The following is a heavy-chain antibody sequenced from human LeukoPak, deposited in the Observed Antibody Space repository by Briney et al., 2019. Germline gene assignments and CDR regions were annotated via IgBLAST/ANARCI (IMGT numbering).Heavy chain of an antibody. D-gene: IGHD6-19*01. CDR2: ISWNSGSI. J-gene: IGHJ4*02. Sequence: PGGSLRLSCAASGFTFDDYAMHWVRQAPGKGLEWVSGISWNSGSIGYADSVKGRFTISRDNAKNSLYLQMNSLRAEDTALYYCAKDFHSSYYWGQGTLVTVSS. V-gene: IGHV3-9*01. CDR1: GFTFDDYA. CDR3: AKDFHSSYY.